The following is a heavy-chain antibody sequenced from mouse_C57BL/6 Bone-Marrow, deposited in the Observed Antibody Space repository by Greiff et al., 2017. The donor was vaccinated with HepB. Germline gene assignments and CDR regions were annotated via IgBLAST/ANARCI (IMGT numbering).Heavy chain of an antibody. CDR2: ILPGSGST. D-gene: IGHD1-1*01. CDR1: GYTFTGYW. Sequence: QVQLQQSGAELMKPGASVKLSCKATGYTFTGYWIEWVKQRPGHGLEWIGEILPGSGSTNYNEKFKGKATFTADTSSNTAYMQLSSLTTEDSAIYYCAHLAPYYGRGVYYYAMDYWGQGTSVTVSS. CDR3: AHLAPYYGRGVYYYAMDY. J-gene: IGHJ4*01. V-gene: IGHV1-9*01.